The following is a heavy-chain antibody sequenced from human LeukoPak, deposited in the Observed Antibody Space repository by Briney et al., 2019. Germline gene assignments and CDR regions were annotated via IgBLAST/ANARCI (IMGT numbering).Heavy chain of an antibody. CDR3: AILSTSYYMDV. CDR2: ISGSGGDT. J-gene: IGHJ6*03. Sequence: GGSLRLSCAASRFTFDDYGMSWVRQAPGKGLEWVSGISGSGGDTFYADSMKGRFTISRDNIKNTLNLQMNTLRVEDTAVYYCAILSTSYYMDVWGKGTTVTVSS. CDR1: RFTFDDYG. D-gene: IGHD5/OR15-5a*01. V-gene: IGHV3-23*01.